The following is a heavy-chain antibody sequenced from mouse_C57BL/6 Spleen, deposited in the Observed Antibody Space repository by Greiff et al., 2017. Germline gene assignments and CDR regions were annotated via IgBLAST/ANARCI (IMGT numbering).Heavy chain of an antibody. V-gene: IGHV1-50*01. D-gene: IGHD1-1*01. CDR2: IDPSDSYT. CDR3: ARRGEILFNYAMDY. J-gene: IGHJ4*01. Sequence: QVQLQQPGAELVKPGASVKLSCKASGYTFTSYWMQWVKQRPGQGLEWIGEIDPSDSYTNYNQKFKGKATLTVDTSSSTAYMQLSSLTSEDSAVYYCARRGEILFNYAMDYWGQGTSVTVSS. CDR1: GYTFTSYW.